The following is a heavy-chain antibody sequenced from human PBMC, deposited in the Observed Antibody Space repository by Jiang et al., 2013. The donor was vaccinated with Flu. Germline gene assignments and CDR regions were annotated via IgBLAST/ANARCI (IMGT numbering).Heavy chain of an antibody. CDR1: GGSISSYY. V-gene: IGHV4-59*08. J-gene: IGHJ4*02. D-gene: IGHD2-15*01. CDR2: IYYYSGST. CDR3: ARHVVVATPGFEY. Sequence: GPGLVKPSGTLSLTCTVSGGSISSYYWSWIRQPPGKGLEWIGYIYYYSGSTNYNPSLKSRVTISVDTSKNQFSLKLSSATAADTAVYYCARHVVVATPGFEYWGQGTLVTVSS.